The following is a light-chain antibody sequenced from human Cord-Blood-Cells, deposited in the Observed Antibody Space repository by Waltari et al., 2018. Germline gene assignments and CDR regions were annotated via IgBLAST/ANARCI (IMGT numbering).Light chain of an antibody. J-gene: IGKJ4*02. CDR2: GAS. CDR1: QSVISN. Sequence: EIVLTHTPPTLSVSPGKRATLSCRASQSVISNLTWYQQKPGQPPRLLIYGASTRATGIPARFSGRGSGTEFTLTISSLQSEDFAVYYCQQYKNWPGTFGGGTKVEIK. V-gene: IGKV3D-15*01. CDR3: QQYKNWPGT.